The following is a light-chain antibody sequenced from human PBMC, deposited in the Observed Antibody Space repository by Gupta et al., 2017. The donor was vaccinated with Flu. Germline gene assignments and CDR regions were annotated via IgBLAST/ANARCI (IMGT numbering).Light chain of an antibody. J-gene: IGKJ1*01. CDR2: AAS. CDR1: QGISSY. CDR3: QQYYSYPRT. Sequence: AMRMTQSPSSFSASTGDRVTITCRASQGISSYLAWYQQKPGKAPKLLIYAASTLQSGVPSRFSGSGSGTDFTLTISCLQYEDFATYYCQQYYSYPRTFGQGTKVEIK. V-gene: IGKV1-8*01.